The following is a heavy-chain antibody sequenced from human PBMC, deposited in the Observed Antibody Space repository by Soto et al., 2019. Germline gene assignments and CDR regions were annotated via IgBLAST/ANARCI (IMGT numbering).Heavy chain of an antibody. J-gene: IGHJ3*02. CDR1: GFTFSSYA. V-gene: IGHV3-23*01. CDR3: ATIKPGSGYYPHDAFDI. Sequence: GGSLRLSCAASGFTFSSYAMSWVRQAPGKGLEWVSAISGSGGSTYYADSVKGRFTISRDNSKNTLYLQMNSLRAEDTAVYYCATIKPGSGYYPHDAFDIWGQGTMVTVSS. CDR2: ISGSGGST. D-gene: IGHD3-3*01.